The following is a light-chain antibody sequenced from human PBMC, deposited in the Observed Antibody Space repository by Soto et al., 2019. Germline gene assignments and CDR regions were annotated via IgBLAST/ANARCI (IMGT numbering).Light chain of an antibody. CDR2: GAS. CDR1: QSVSSSY. Sequence: SPAAVSVTYEERATLSCTALQSVSSSYLAWYQQRPGQAPRLLIYGASRRATGTPDRFSGSGSGTDFTLTISRLEPEDFAVYYCQQYDSSPPLTFGGGTKV. CDR3: QQYDSSPPLT. V-gene: IGKV3-20*01. J-gene: IGKJ4*01.